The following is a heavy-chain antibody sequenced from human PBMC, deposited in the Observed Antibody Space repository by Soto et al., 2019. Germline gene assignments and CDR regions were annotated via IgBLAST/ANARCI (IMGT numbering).Heavy chain of an antibody. J-gene: IGHJ6*03. CDR2: ISGYNGNT. Sequence: ASVKVSCKASGYMFPSYGITWVRQAPGQGLEWMGWISGYNGNTNYAQKFQGRVTLTTDASTTTAYLELRSLTSDDTAVYFFAIYHRKNVVVVPAAYYYYYMDVWGKGTTVTVSS. D-gene: IGHD2-2*01. V-gene: IGHV1-18*01. CDR1: GYMFPSYG. CDR3: AIYHRKNVVVVPAAYYYYYMDV.